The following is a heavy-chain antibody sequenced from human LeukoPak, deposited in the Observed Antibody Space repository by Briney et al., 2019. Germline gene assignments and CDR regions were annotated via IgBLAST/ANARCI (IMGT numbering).Heavy chain of an antibody. CDR3: ARGLFDTSGLYFDY. D-gene: IGHD3-22*01. Sequence: PGGSLRLSCAASGFTFSSYTMNWVRQAPGKGLEWVSYISSSGSTIYYVDSVKGRFTISRDNAKNSLYLQMNSLRAEDTAVYYCARGLFDTSGLYFDYWGQGTLVTVSS. V-gene: IGHV3-48*04. CDR2: ISSSGSTI. CDR1: GFTFSSYT. J-gene: IGHJ4*02.